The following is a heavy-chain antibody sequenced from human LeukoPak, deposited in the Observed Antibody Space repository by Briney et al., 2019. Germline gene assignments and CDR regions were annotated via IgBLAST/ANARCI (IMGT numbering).Heavy chain of an antibody. J-gene: IGHJ4*02. Sequence: GGSLRLSCAASGFTFSSYSMNWVRQAPGKGLEWVSYISSSSSTIYYADSVKGRFTISRDNSKNTLYLQMNSLRVEDTAVYYCAKDSSSTSRWAYFDYWGQGTLVSVSS. V-gene: IGHV3-48*01. CDR3: AKDSSSTSRWAYFDY. CDR2: ISSSSSTI. D-gene: IGHD2-2*01. CDR1: GFTFSSYS.